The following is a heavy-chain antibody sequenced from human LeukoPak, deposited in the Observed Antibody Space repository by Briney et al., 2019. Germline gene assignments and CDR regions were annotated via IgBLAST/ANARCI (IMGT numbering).Heavy chain of an antibody. V-gene: IGHV3-11*04. J-gene: IGHJ6*03. CDR2: ISSSGSTI. CDR1: GFTFSDYY. D-gene: IGHD5-12*01. Sequence: GGSLRLSCAASGFTFSDYYMSWIRQAPGKGLEWVSYISSSGSTIYYADSVKGRFTISRDNAKNSLYLQMNSLRAEDTAVYYCARERGVATLFVDYYYYMDVWGKGTTVTVSS. CDR3: ARERGVATLFVDYYYYMDV.